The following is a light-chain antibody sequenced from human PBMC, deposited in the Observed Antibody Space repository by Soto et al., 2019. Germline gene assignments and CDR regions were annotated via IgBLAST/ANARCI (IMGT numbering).Light chain of an antibody. CDR1: QSISISY. CDR3: QQYRTSPRT. CDR2: DAS. J-gene: IGKJ1*01. Sequence: EIVMTQSPATLSVSPGERATLSCRASQSISISYLAWYQQKPGQAPRLVIYDASSRATGIPDRFSASGSGTDFSLTISRLEPEDFAVYYCQQYRTSPRTFGQGTKVDIK. V-gene: IGKV3-20*01.